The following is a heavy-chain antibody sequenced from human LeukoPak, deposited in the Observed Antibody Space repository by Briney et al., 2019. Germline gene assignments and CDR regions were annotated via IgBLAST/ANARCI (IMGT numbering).Heavy chain of an antibody. J-gene: IGHJ1*01. V-gene: IGHV3-21*01. D-gene: IGHD3-22*01. Sequence: GGSLRLSCAASGFTFSSYSMNWVRQAPGKGLEWVSSISSSSSYIYYADSVKGRFTISRDNAKNSLYLQMNSLGPEDTAVYYCVKAGYYHSSDYYYYFHHWGQGTLVSVSS. CDR1: GFTFSSYS. CDR2: ISSSSSYI. CDR3: VKAGYYHSSDYYYYFHH.